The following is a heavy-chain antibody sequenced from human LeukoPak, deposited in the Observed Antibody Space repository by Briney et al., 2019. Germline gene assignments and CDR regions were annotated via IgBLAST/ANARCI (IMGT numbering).Heavy chain of an antibody. Sequence: SETLSLTCTVSGGSINSYYWSWIRQSAGKGLEWIGRIYTSGNTKYNPSLKSRVTMSLDTSKNQFSLKLSSVTAADTAVYYCARGGVPGLVGTKVRRPWFDPWGQGTLVTVSS. J-gene: IGHJ5*02. V-gene: IGHV4-4*07. CDR2: IYTSGNT. CDR3: ARGGVPGLVGTKVRRPWFDP. D-gene: IGHD1-7*01. CDR1: GGSINSYY.